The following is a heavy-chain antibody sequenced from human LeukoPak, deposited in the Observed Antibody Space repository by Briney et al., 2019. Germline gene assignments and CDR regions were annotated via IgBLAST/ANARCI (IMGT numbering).Heavy chain of an antibody. CDR2: INPKTGDT. J-gene: IGHJ4*02. Sequence: ASVKVSCKASGYSFTGYFIQWVRQAPGQGLEWMGWINPKTGDTKYVDYLQSRVTLTRDTSISTAYMELHRLRSNDTAVYYCARQHLLSWPQYWGQGTLVSVSS. CDR3: ARQHLLSWPQY. CDR1: GYSFTGYF. D-gene: IGHD3-3*02. V-gene: IGHV1-2*02.